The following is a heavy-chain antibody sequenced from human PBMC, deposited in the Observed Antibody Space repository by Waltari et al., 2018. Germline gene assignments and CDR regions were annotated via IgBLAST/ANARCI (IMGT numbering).Heavy chain of an antibody. J-gene: IGHJ5*02. Sequence: QVQLQQWGAGLLKPSETLSLTCAVYGGSFSGYYWSWIRRPPGKGLEWIGEINHSGSTNYNPSLKSRVTISVDTSKNQFSLKLSSVTAADTAVYYCARGFFPVWFDPWGQGTLVTVSS. CDR2: INHSGST. CDR1: GGSFSGYY. V-gene: IGHV4-34*01. CDR3: ARGFFPVWFDP.